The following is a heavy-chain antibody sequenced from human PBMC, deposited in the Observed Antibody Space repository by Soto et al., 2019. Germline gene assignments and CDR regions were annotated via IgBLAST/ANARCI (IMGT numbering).Heavy chain of an antibody. J-gene: IGHJ4*02. CDR3: ATTYCSGGYCFSSEY. CDR1: GINFRIYS. Sequence: WGSLLLSCAASGINFRIYSMSWVRQAPGRGLDWVASITSDSSDIYYEDSVKGRFTISRDNGENSLYLQMTSLGAEDTGVYYCATTYCSGGYCFSSEYWGQGVMVTVSS. V-gene: IGHV3-21*01. D-gene: IGHD2-15*01. CDR2: ITSDSSDI.